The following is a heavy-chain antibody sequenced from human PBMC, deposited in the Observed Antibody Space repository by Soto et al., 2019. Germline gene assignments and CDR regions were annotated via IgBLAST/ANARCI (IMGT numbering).Heavy chain of an antibody. Sequence: GVLRLSCAASGFTFRSSAMSWVRQAPGKGLEWVSVISGSGDNTYHADSVKGRFTISRDNAKNTLYLQMNSLRAEDTAIYYCAKRWSNRFLEPRDYFDYWGQGTLVTVSS. V-gene: IGHV3-23*01. J-gene: IGHJ4*02. D-gene: IGHD3-3*01. CDR2: ISGSGDNT. CDR3: AKRWSNRFLEPRDYFDY. CDR1: GFTFRSSA.